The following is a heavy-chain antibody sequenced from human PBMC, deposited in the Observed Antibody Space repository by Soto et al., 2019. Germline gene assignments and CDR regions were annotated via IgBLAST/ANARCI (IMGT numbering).Heavy chain of an antibody. V-gene: IGHV4-59*01. CDR3: ARVWGGAFDI. CDR2: IYYSGST. Sequence: QVQLQESGPGLVKPSETLSLTCTVSGGSISSYYWSWIRQPPGKGLEWIGYIYYSGSTNYNPSLKSRVHISVDTSKSQFSRKLSSVTAADTAVYYCARVWGGAFDIGGRGTMVTVS. D-gene: IGHD3-10*01. CDR1: GGSISSYY. J-gene: IGHJ3*02.